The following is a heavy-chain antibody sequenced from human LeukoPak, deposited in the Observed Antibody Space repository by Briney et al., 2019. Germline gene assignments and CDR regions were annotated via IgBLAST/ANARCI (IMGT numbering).Heavy chain of an antibody. Sequence: SETLSLTCTVSGGSISSGGYCWSWIRQHPGKGLEWIGYIYYSGSTYYNPSLKSRVTISVDTSKNQFSLKLSSVTAADTAVYYCARDQSYGDYYYYGMDVWGQGTTVTVSS. CDR2: IYYSGST. CDR1: GGSISSGGYC. V-gene: IGHV4-31*03. CDR3: ARDQSYGDYYYYGMDV. J-gene: IGHJ6*02. D-gene: IGHD4-17*01.